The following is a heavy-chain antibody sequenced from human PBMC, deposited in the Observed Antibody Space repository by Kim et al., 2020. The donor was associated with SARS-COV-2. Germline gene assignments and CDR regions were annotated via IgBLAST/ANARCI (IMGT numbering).Heavy chain of an antibody. Sequence: GESLKISCKGSGYSFTSYWISWVRQMPGKGLEWMGRIDPSDSYTNYSPSFQGHVTISADKSISTAYLQWSSLKASDTAMYYCARQRHEGYSGYDFDQDYYCSMDVWGQGTTVTVSS. CDR2: IDPSDSYT. D-gene: IGHD5-12*01. V-gene: IGHV5-10-1*01. CDR3: ARQRHEGYSGYDFDQDYYCSMDV. CDR1: GYSFTSYW. J-gene: IGHJ6*02.